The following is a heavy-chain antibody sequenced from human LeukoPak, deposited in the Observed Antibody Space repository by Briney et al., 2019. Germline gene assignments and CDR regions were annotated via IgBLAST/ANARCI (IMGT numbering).Heavy chain of an antibody. CDR3: ARGYDYYDSSGTFYY. V-gene: IGHV1-2*06. CDR1: GSTFTGYY. D-gene: IGHD3-22*01. J-gene: IGHJ4*02. Sequence: ASVKVSCKASGSTFTGYYMHWVRQAPGQGLEWMGRINPNSGGTNYAQKFQGRVTMTRDTSISTAYMELSRLRSDDTAVYYCARGYDYYDSSGTFYYWGQGTLVTVSS. CDR2: INPNSGGT.